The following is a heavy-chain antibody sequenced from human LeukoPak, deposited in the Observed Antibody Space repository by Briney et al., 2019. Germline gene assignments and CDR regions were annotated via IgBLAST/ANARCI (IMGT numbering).Heavy chain of an antibody. CDR3: AKSIMGTTGLLDS. CDR1: GFTFSSYA. CDR2: LSGRGRNT. D-gene: IGHD1-1*01. Sequence: GGSLRLSCAASGFTFSSYAMSWVRQAPGKGLEWVSVLSGRGRNTNYADSVKGRFTISRDNSKNTLFLQMNSLRADDTAVYYCAKSIMGTTGLLDSWGQGTLVTVSS. V-gene: IGHV3-23*01. J-gene: IGHJ4*02.